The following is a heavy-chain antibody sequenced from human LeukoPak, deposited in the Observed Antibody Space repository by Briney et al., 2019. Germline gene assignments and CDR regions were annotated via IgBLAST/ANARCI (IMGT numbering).Heavy chain of an antibody. D-gene: IGHD1-1*01. CDR1: GGSVSDSNYF. CDR2: VYYTGST. Sequence: SETLSLTCTVSGGSVSDSNYFWGWVRQPPGKGLEWIGSVYYTGSTYYNPSLKSRVTVSVDTSKNQFSLKVNSVTAADTAVFYCARKRTGDQGYYFDYWGQGTLVTVSS. J-gene: IGHJ4*02. CDR3: ARKRTGDQGYYFDY. V-gene: IGHV4-39*01.